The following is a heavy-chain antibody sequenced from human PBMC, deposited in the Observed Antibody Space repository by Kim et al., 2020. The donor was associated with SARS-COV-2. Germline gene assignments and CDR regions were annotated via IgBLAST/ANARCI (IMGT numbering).Heavy chain of an antibody. CDR2: SGNT. V-gene: IGHV1-8*01. D-gene: IGHD3-22*01. CDR3: ARGDYYER. J-gene: IGHJ4*02. Sequence: SGNTGYAQKFQGRVTMTRNTSISTAYMELSSLRSEDTAVYYCARGDYYERWGQGTLVTVSS.